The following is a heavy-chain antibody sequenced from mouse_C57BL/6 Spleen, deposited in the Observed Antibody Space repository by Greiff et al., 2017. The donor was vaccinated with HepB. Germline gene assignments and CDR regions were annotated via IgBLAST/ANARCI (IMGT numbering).Heavy chain of an antibody. CDR2: ISSGSSTI. D-gene: IGHD2-10*02. V-gene: IGHV5-17*01. Sequence: EVKLVESGGGLVKPGGSLKLSCAASGFTFSDYGMHWVRQAPEKGLEWVAYISSGSSTIYYADTVEGRFTISRDNAKNTLFLQMTSLRSEDTAMYYCARDTYFDYWGQGTTLTVSS. CDR3: ARDTYFDY. J-gene: IGHJ2*01. CDR1: GFTFSDYG.